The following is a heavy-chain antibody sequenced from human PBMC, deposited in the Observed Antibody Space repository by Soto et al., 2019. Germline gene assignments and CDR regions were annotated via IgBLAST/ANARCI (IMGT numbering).Heavy chain of an antibody. Sequence: PWGSLRLSCAASGFTFSTYAMSWVRQAPGKGLEWVSTISGSGGSTYYADSVKGRFTISRDNSKNTLYLQMNSLRAEDTAVYYCAKDPYTYSSRWSFDYWGQGTLVTVSS. J-gene: IGHJ4*02. CDR1: GFTFSTYA. D-gene: IGHD6-13*01. CDR2: ISGSGGST. V-gene: IGHV3-23*01. CDR3: AKDPYTYSSRWSFDY.